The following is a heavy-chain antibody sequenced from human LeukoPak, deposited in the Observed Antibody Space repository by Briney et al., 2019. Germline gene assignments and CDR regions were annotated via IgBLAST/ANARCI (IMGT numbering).Heavy chain of an antibody. CDR1: GYTFTSYA. CDR2: INTNIGNP. Sequence: ASVKVSCKASGYTFTSYAMNWVRQAPGQGLEWMGWINTNIGNPTYAQGFTGRFVFSLDTSVSTAYLQISSLKAEDTAVYYCARVPFGIAAAVFDYRGQGTLVTVSS. D-gene: IGHD6-13*01. V-gene: IGHV7-4-1*02. CDR3: ARVPFGIAAAVFDY. J-gene: IGHJ4*02.